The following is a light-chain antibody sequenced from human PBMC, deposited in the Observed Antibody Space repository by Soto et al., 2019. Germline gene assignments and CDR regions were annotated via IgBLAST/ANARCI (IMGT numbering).Light chain of an antibody. CDR3: QQYNNWPPIT. Sequence: EIVLTQSPATLSLSPGARATLSCRASQSVSSNLAWYQQKPGQAPRLLIYGASTRATGIPARFSGSVSGTEFTLTISSLQSEDSAVYYGQQYNNWPPITFGQGTRLEIK. CDR2: GAS. J-gene: IGKJ5*01. CDR1: QSVSSN. V-gene: IGKV3-15*01.